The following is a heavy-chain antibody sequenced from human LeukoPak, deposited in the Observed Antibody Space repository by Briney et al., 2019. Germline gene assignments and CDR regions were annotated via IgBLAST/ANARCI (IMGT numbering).Heavy chain of an antibody. Sequence: SVKVSCKASGGTFSSYAISWVRQAPGQGLEWMGRIIPILGIANYAQKFQGRVTITADKSTSTAYMELSSLRSEDTAVCYCARMAVAAAGSFEYWGQGTLVTVSS. CDR2: IIPILGIA. J-gene: IGHJ4*02. V-gene: IGHV1-69*04. CDR1: GGTFSSYA. CDR3: ARMAVAAAGSFEY. D-gene: IGHD6-13*01.